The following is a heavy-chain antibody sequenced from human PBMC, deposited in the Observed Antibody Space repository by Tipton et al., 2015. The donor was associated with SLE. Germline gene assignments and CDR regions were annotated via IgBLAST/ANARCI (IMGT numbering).Heavy chain of an antibody. CDR1: GFTFSSYS. J-gene: IGHJ4*02. D-gene: IGHD5-12*01. CDR2: ISSSSSYI. Sequence: GSLRLSCAASGFTFSSYSMNWVRQAPGKGLEWVSSISSSSSYIYYADSVKGRFTISRDNAKNSLYLQMNSLRAEDTAVYYCAKERRGGYAGDNWGQGTLVTVSS. V-gene: IGHV3-21*01. CDR3: AKERRGGYAGDN.